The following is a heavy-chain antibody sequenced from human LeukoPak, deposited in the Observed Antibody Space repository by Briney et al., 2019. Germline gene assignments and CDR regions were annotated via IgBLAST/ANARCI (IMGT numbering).Heavy chain of an antibody. CDR2: VYYSTDT. D-gene: IGHD5-12*01. CDR3: ARHTRSVSSGYENAFDI. V-gene: IGHV4-39*01. Sequence: PSETLSLTCTVSGDSISSSSYYWDWIRQPPGKGLEWIGNVYYSTDTYYNPSLKSRVTISVDTSKNQFSLKLTSVTAADTAIYYCARHTRSVSSGYENAFDIWGQGTVVTVSS. J-gene: IGHJ3*02. CDR1: GDSISSSSYY.